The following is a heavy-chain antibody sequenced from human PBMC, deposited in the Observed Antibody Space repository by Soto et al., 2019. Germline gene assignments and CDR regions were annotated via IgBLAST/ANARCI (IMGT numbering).Heavy chain of an antibody. CDR1: GGTFNSYA. Sequence: QVQLVQSGAEVKKPGSSVKVSCKASGGTFNSYAISWARQAPGQGLECMGGIIPIFGTANYAQKFQGRVTITADESTSTAYMELSSLRSEDTAVYYCASIRDGYNLHYYYGMDVWGQGTTVTVSS. J-gene: IGHJ6*02. D-gene: IGHD5-12*01. CDR3: ASIRDGYNLHYYYGMDV. CDR2: IIPIFGTA. V-gene: IGHV1-69*12.